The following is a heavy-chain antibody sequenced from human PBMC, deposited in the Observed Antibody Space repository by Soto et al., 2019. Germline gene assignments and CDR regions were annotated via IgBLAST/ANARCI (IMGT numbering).Heavy chain of an antibody. D-gene: IGHD1-26*01. V-gene: IGHV3-23*01. CDR1: GFTFSNYA. CDR2: ISGSGGSS. CDR3: AKEASFRGYYYYGVDV. J-gene: IGHJ6*02. Sequence: GGPLTLSVSSSGFTFSNYAMIWVRQAPGKGLDWVSTISGSGGSSYYADSVKGRFSISRDNSKNTLFLQMNFLRAEDTAVYFCAKEASFRGYYYYGVDVWGQGTTVTVSS.